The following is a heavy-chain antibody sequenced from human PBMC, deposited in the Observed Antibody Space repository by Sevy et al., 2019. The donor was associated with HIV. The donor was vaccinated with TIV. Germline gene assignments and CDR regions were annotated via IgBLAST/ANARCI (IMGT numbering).Heavy chain of an antibody. Sequence: ASVKVSCKASGYTFTSYGISWVRQAPGQGLEWMGWISAYNGNTNYAQKLQGRVTMTTDTSTSTADMELRSLRSDDTAVYYCARKGYCSGGSCYWGVYYYYYYGMDVWGQGTTVTVSS. CDR2: ISAYNGNT. V-gene: IGHV1-18*01. D-gene: IGHD2-15*01. J-gene: IGHJ6*02. CDR3: ARKGYCSGGSCYWGVYYYYYYGMDV. CDR1: GYTFTSYG.